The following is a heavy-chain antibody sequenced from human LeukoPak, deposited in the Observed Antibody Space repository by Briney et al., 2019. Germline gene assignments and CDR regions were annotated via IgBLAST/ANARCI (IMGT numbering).Heavy chain of an antibody. J-gene: IGHJ4*02. D-gene: IGHD3-22*01. V-gene: IGHV3-66*01. CDR1: GFTFSSYG. CDR3: GISYDSSGFLEPSYFDY. Sequence: PGRSLRLYCAASGFTFSSYGMHWVRQAPGKGLEGVSVINSGGSAYYSDSVKGRFTFSRDNSKNTLYLQMNSLRDEEAAVYYGGISYDSSGFLEPSYFDYWGRGTLATFSS. CDR2: INSGGSA.